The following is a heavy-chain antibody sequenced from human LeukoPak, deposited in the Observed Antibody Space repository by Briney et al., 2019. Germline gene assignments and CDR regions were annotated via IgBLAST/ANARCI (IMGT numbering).Heavy chain of an antibody. CDR2: INPDGSST. CDR1: GVTFSSYW. Sequence: PGGSLRLSCAASGVTFSSYWMHWVRQAPGKGLVWVSRINPDGSSTTHADSVKGRFTISRDNANNTLYLQMNSLGAEDTAVYYCAGVFYGPATLGNWGQGTLVTVSS. V-gene: IGHV3-74*01. D-gene: IGHD3-10*01. CDR3: AGVFYGPATLGN. J-gene: IGHJ4*02.